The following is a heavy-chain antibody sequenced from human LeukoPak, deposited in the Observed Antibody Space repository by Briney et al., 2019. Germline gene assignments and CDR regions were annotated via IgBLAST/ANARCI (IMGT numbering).Heavy chain of an antibody. CDR2: IYTSGNT. CDR1: GGSMSTYS. D-gene: IGHD6-19*01. Sequence: SETLSLTCLVSGGSMSTYSSTWLRQPAEKALEWIGQIYTSGNTNYNPSLKSRVTMSVDTSKNQFSLKLTSVTAADTAVYYCAGRGSISGWSFDYWGQGIQVTVFS. CDR3: AGRGSISGWSFDY. J-gene: IGHJ4*02. V-gene: IGHV4-4*07.